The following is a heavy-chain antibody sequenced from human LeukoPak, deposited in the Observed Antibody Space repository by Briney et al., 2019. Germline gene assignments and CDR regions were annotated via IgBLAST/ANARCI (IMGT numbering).Heavy chain of an antibody. CDR1: GFTFSNYS. Sequence: GGSLRLSCAASGFTFSNYSMTWVRQAPGKGLEWVSLISSSSTYIYYADSVKGRFTISRDNAKNSLYLQMNSLRADDTAVYYCARDRGSYPVDFWGQGTLVTVSS. J-gene: IGHJ4*02. CDR2: ISSSSTYI. CDR3: ARDRGSYPVDF. D-gene: IGHD3-16*02. V-gene: IGHV3-21*01.